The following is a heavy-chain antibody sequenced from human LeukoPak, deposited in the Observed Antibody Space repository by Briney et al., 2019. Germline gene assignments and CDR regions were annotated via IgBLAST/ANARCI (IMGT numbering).Heavy chain of an antibody. CDR1: GFTFSSHA. J-gene: IGHJ4*02. CDR3: AKYADFWSGSYRVDY. CDR2: ISGSGGST. Sequence: GGSLRLSCAASGFTFSSHAMSWVRQAPGKGLEWVSAISGSGGSTYYADSVKGRFTISRDNSKNTLYLQMNSLRAEDTAVYYCAKYADFWSGSYRVDYWGQGTLVTVSS. V-gene: IGHV3-23*01. D-gene: IGHD3-3*01.